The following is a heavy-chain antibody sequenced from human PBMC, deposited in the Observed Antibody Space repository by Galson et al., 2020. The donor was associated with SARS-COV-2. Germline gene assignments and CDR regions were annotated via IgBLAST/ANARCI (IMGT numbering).Heavy chain of an antibody. V-gene: IGHV4-30-4*01. CDR3: ARGELSPDGDCWGGYRYYRGFDY. D-gene: IGHD3-3*01. CDR1: GGSISSGDYY. CDR2: IYYSGST. J-gene: IGHJ4*02. Sequence: ETSETLSLTCTVSGGSISSGDYYWSWIRQPPGKGLEWIGYIYYSGSTYYNPSLKSRVTISVDTSKNQFSLKLSSVTAADTAVYYCARGELSPDGDCWGGYRYYRGFDYWGQGTLVTVSS.